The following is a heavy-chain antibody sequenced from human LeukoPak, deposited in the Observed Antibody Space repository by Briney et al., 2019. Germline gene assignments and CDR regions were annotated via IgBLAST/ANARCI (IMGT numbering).Heavy chain of an antibody. CDR1: GGSFSGYY. J-gene: IGHJ4*02. CDR2: INHSGST. D-gene: IGHD5-24*01. Sequence: ETLSLTCAVYGGSFSGYYWGWIRQPPGKGLEWIGEINHSGSTKYNPSLKSRVTILVDTYKYQFSLKLSAVNAADTAGYYRAKGKTRDGYPREFDYWGQGTLVTVSS. V-gene: IGHV4-34*01. CDR3: AKGKTRDGYPREFDY.